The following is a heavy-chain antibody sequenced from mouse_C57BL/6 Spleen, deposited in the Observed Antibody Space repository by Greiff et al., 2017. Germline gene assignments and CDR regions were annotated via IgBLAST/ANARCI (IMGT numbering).Heavy chain of an antibody. Sequence: QVQLQQPGAELVKPGASVKLSCKASGYTFTSYWMQWVKQRPGPGLEWIGEIDPSDSYTNYNQKFKGKATLTVDTSSSTAYMQLSSLTSEDSAVYYCASPYHDYEDYWGQGTTLTVSS. CDR3: ASPYHDYEDY. CDR1: GYTFTSYW. D-gene: IGHD2-4*01. CDR2: IDPSDSYT. J-gene: IGHJ2*01. V-gene: IGHV1-50*01.